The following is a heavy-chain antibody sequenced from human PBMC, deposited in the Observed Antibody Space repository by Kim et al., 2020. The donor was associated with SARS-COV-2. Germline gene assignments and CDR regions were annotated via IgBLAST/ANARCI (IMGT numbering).Heavy chain of an antibody. CDR2: FDPEDGET. CDR1: GYTLTELS. J-gene: IGHJ5*02. CDR3: ATSMTIFGGFDP. V-gene: IGHV1-24*01. D-gene: IGHD3-3*01. Sequence: ASVKVSCKVSGYTLTELSMHWVRQAPGKGLEWMGGFDPEDGETIYAQKFQGRVTMTEDTSTDTAYMELSSLRSEDTAVYYCATSMTIFGGFDPWGQGTLVTVSS.